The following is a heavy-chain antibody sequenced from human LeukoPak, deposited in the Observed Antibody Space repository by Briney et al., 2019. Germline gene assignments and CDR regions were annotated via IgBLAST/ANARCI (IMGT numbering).Heavy chain of an antibody. D-gene: IGHD2-2*01. Sequence: SRTLSLTCTVSGGSISSGDYYWSWIRQPPGKGLEWIGYIYYSGSTYYNPSLKSRVTISLDTSKNQFSLKLSSVTAADTAVYYCARHLPCSSTTCYLGWFDPWGQGTLVTVSS. CDR3: ARHLPCSSTTCYLGWFDP. CDR1: GGSISSGDYY. V-gene: IGHV4-30-4*08. CDR2: IYYSGST. J-gene: IGHJ5*02.